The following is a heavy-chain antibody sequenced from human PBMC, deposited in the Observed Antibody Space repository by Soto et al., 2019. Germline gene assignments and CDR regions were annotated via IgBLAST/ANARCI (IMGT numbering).Heavy chain of an antibody. J-gene: IGHJ4*02. CDR3: AKEPDSNDSSGYYPYYFDY. V-gene: IGHV3-23*01. CDR2: ISGSGGST. Sequence: GGSLRLSCAASGFTFSSYAMSWVRQAPGKGLEWVSAISGSGGSTYYADSVKGRFTISRDNSKNTLYLQMNSLRAEDTAVYYCAKEPDSNDSSGYYPYYFDYWGQGTLVTVSS. D-gene: IGHD3-22*01. CDR1: GFTFSSYA.